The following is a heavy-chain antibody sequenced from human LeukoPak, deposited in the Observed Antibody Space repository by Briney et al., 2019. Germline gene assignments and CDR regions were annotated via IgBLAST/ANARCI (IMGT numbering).Heavy chain of an antibody. V-gene: IGHV3-9*01. Sequence: GRSLRLSCAASGFTFDDYAMHWVRQAPGKGLEWVSGISWNSGSIGYADSVKGRFTISRDNAKNSLYLQMNSLRAEDTALYYCAKDIRGFSRYAFDIWGQGTMVTVSS. CDR3: AKDIRGFSRYAFDI. CDR2: ISWNSGSI. CDR1: GFTFDDYA. J-gene: IGHJ3*02. D-gene: IGHD3-3*02.